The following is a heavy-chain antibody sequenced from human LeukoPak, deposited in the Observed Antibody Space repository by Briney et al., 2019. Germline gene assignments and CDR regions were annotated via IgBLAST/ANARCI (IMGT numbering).Heavy chain of an antibody. Sequence: PSETLSLTCTVSGGSISSYYWSWIRQPPGKGLEWIGYIYYSGSTNYNPSLKSRVTISVDTSKNQFSLKLSSVTAAGTAVYYCARRIAVAGTGWFDPWGQGTLVTVSS. D-gene: IGHD6-19*01. CDR1: GGSISSYY. J-gene: IGHJ5*02. V-gene: IGHV4-59*08. CDR2: IYYSGST. CDR3: ARRIAVAGTGWFDP.